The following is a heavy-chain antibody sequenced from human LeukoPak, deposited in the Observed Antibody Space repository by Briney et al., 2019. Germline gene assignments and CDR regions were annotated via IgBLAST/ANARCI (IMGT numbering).Heavy chain of an antibody. J-gene: IGHJ4*02. CDR2: INHVGIT. CDR1: GGSISSYY. D-gene: IGHD3-3*01. CDR3: ARKGLRPLEWLSEYFFDY. Sequence: SETLSLTCTVSGGSISSYYWSWIRQSPGKGLEWIGHINHVGITNHNPSLKSRVTISVDTSKNQFTLKVRSVTAADTGVYFCARKGLRPLEWLSEYFFDYWGQGTLVSVAS. V-gene: IGHV4-34*01.